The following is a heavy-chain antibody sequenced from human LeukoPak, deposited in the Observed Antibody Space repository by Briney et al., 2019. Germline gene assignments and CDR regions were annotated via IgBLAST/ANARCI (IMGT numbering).Heavy chain of an antibody. CDR2: INPNSGGT. CDR3: ARDPITIFGVVREYFDY. J-gene: IGHJ4*02. V-gene: IGHV1-2*02. CDR1: GYTFTGYY. Sequence: ASVKVSCKASGYTFTGYYMHWVRQAPGQGLEWMGWINPNSGGTNYAQKFQGRVTMTRDTSISTAYMELSRLRSDDTAVYYCARDPITIFGVVREYFDYWGQGTLVTVSS. D-gene: IGHD3-3*01.